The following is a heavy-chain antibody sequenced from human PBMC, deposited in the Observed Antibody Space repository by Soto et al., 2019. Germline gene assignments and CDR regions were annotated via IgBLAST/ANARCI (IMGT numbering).Heavy chain of an antibody. CDR1: GFDFRNAW. Sequence: GGSLRLSCAASGFDFRNAWMSWVRQAPGKGLEWVGRLKSKQDGGTADYAAPVEGRFTISRDDSQNTLYLQMNSLKTEDTAVYYCTTELVARFAWGQGALVTVSS. D-gene: IGHD5-12*01. V-gene: IGHV3-15*01. CDR2: LKSKQDGGTA. CDR3: TTELVARFA. J-gene: IGHJ1*01.